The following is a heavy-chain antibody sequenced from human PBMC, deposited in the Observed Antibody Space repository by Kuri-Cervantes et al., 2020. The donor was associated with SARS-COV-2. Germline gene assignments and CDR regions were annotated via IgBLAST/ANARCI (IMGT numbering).Heavy chain of an antibody. V-gene: IGHV1-69*06. CDR2: IIPIFGTA. Sequence: SVKVSCKASGGTFSSYAISWVRQAPGRGLEWMGGIIPIFGTAIYAQKFQGRVTMTEDTSTDTAYMELSSLRSEDTAVYYCATHAAIFGVVLPDYWGQGTLVTVSS. J-gene: IGHJ4*02. D-gene: IGHD3-3*01. CDR1: GGTFSSYA. CDR3: ATHAAIFGVVLPDY.